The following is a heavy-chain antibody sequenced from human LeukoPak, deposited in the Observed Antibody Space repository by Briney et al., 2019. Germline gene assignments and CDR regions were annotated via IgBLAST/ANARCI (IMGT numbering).Heavy chain of an antibody. CDR2: ISWNSVRI. Sequence: GGSLRLSCSASGFNFDDYAMHWVRQAPGKGLEWGSGISWNSVRIGYADSVKGRFTISRDNAKNSLYLQMNSLRAEDTAVYYCAKDLDMVRGVGAFDIWGQGTMVTVSS. V-gene: IGHV3-9*01. D-gene: IGHD3-10*01. CDR1: GFNFDDYA. CDR3: AKDLDMVRGVGAFDI. J-gene: IGHJ3*02.